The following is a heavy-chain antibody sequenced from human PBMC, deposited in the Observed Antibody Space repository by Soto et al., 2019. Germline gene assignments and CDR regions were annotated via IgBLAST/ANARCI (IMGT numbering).Heavy chain of an antibody. CDR3: ARGGVYYDFWSGYYDSYWYFDL. Sequence: QVQLQESGPGLVKPSETLSLTCTVSGGSVSSGSYYWSWIRQPPGKGLEWIGYIYYSGSTNYNPSLKSRVTISVDTSKNQFSLKLSSVTAADTAVYYCARGGVYYDFWSGYYDSYWYFDLWGRGTLVTVSS. V-gene: IGHV4-61*01. D-gene: IGHD3-3*01. CDR2: IYYSGST. CDR1: GGSVSSGSYY. J-gene: IGHJ2*01.